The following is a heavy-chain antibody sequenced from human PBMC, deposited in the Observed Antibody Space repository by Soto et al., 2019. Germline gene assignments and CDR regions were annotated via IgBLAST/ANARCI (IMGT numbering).Heavy chain of an antibody. V-gene: IGHV1-69*13. J-gene: IGHJ6*02. CDR2: IIPIFGTA. CDR3: ATFRGSSYYYGMDV. Sequence: ASVKVSCKASGGTFSSYAISWVRQAPGQGLEWMGGIIPIFGTANYAQKFQGRVTITADESTSTAYMELSSLRSEDTAVYYCATFRGSSYYYGMDVWGQGTTVTVSS. CDR1: GGTFSSYA. D-gene: IGHD6-6*01.